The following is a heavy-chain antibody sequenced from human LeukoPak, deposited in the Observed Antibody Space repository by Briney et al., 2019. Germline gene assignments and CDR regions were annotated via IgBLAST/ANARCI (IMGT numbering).Heavy chain of an antibody. D-gene: IGHD3-10*01. CDR3: ARGDDYYGADHWFDP. J-gene: IGHJ5*02. CDR1: GYTFTSYG. Sequence: ASVKVSCKASGYTFTSYGISWVRQAPGQGLEWMGLISAYNGNTNYAQKLQGRVTMTTDTSTSTAYMELRSLRSDDTAVYYCARGDDYYGADHWFDPWGQGTLVTVSS. V-gene: IGHV1-18*01. CDR2: ISAYNGNT.